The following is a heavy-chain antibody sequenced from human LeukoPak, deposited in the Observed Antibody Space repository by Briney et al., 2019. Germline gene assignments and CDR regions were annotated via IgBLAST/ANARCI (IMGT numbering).Heavy chain of an antibody. V-gene: IGHV1-24*01. CDR2: FDPEDGET. J-gene: IGHJ5*02. CDR1: GYTLTELS. D-gene: IGHD2-15*01. CDR3: ATVGCSGGSCYSGEYNWFDP. Sequence: ASVKVSCKVSGYTLTELSMHWVRQAPGKGLEWMGGFDPEDGETIYAQKFHGRVTMTEDTSTDTAYMELSSLRSEDTAVYYCATVGCSGGSCYSGEYNWFDPWGQGTLVTVSS.